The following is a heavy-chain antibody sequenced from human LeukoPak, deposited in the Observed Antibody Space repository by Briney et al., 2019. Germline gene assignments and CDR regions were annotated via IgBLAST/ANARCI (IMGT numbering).Heavy chain of an antibody. J-gene: IGHJ4*02. CDR2: INPDSGGT. V-gene: IGHV1-2*06. CDR1: GYTFSDYY. CDR3: AREVIAVAGFDY. D-gene: IGHD6-19*01. Sequence: ASVKVSCKASGYTFSDYYIHWVRQAPGQGLEWMGRINPDSGGTNYAQKFQGRVTMTRDTSISTAYMELSRLRSDDTAVYYCAREVIAVAGFDYWGQGTLVTVSS.